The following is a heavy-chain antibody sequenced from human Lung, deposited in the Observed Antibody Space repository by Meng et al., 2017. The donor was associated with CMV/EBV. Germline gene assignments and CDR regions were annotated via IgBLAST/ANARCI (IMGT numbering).Heavy chain of an antibody. J-gene: IGHJ4*02. CDR2: INEAGSAK. V-gene: IGHV3-7*01. Sequence: GGSLRLSCAASGFTFTNYWMTWVRQAPGKGLEWVGNINEAGSAKHYVDSVKGRFTMSRDNAKNSVYLQMNALGADDTAVYFCAREYWGPDYWGQGTVVTVSS. CDR1: GFTFTNYW. CDR3: AREYWGPDY. D-gene: IGHD7-27*01.